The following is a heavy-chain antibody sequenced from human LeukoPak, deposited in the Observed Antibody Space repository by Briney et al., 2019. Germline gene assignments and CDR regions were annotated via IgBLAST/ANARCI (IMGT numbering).Heavy chain of an antibody. J-gene: IGHJ4*02. D-gene: IGHD1-26*01. CDR1: SGSLTAFY. CDR3: ARDRSGSFYDY. Sequence: SETLSLTCTVSSGSLTAFYWSWIRQPAGDRLEWIGRVHGSGNSNYNPSLKSRVTMSVDTSKNQFYLKLNSMTAADTAVYYCARDRSGSFYDYWGQGTLVTVSS. CDR2: VHGSGNS. V-gene: IGHV4-4*07.